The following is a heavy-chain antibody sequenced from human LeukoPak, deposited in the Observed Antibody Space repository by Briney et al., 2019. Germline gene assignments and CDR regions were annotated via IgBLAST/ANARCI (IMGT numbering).Heavy chain of an antibody. CDR1: GGSFSGYY. V-gene: IGHV4-34*01. Sequence: PSETLSLTCAVYGGSFSGYYWSWIRQPPGKGLEWIGEINHSGSTNYNPSLKSRVTISVDTSKNQFSLKLSSVTAADTAVYYCASADAGVAGYDYWGQGTLVTVSS. J-gene: IGHJ4*02. D-gene: IGHD6-19*01. CDR2: INHSGST. CDR3: ASADAGVAGYDY.